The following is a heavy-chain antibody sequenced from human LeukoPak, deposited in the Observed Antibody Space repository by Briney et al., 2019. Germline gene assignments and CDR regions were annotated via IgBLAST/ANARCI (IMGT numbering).Heavy chain of an antibody. J-gene: IGHJ4*02. CDR1: GFTLYQYP. D-gene: IGHD3-10*01. Sequence: GRSQRLFCAASGFTLYQYPMQCVRQARVEGLEGVSGMSLNSGSIGYEDSVKGRFNISRDNAKNSLYLQMNSLRAEDTALYSCAKDMTRNYYGSGSYYYWGQGTLVTVSS. V-gene: IGHV3-9*01. CDR2: MSLNSGSI. CDR3: AKDMTRNYYGSGSYYY.